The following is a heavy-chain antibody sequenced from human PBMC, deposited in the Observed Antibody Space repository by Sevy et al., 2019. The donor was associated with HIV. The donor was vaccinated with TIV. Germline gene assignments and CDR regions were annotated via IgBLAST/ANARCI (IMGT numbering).Heavy chain of an antibody. Sequence: SETLSLTCAVYGGSFSGYYWSWIRQPPGKGLEWIGEINHSGSTNYNPSLKSRVTISVDTSKNQFSLKLSSVTAADTAVYYCARARTSSRGPYYYYYGMDVWGQGTTVTVSS. D-gene: IGHD2-2*01. CDR1: GGSFSGYY. V-gene: IGHV4-34*01. CDR2: INHSGST. J-gene: IGHJ6*02. CDR3: ARARTSSRGPYYYYYGMDV.